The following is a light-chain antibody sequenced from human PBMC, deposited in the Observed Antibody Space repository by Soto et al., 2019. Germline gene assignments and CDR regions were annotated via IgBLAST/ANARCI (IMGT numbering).Light chain of an antibody. J-gene: IGKJ1*01. V-gene: IGKV3-15*01. CDR2: GAF. CDR1: QSVSSN. CDR3: QQYKDWPPGT. Sequence: EIVMTQSPATLSVSLGERATLSCRASQSVSSNLAWYQQKPGQAPKLLIYGAFTRPTGIPARFSGSGSGTEFTLTISSLQSEDFAVYYCQQYKDWPPGTFGQGTKVEIK.